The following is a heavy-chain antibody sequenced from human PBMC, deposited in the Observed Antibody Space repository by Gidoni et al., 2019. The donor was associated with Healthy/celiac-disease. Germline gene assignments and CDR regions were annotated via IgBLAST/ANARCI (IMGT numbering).Heavy chain of an antibody. V-gene: IGHV3-23*01. D-gene: IGHD2-2*01. CDR3: AKDIVVVPAATPHDAFDI. J-gene: IGHJ3*02. CDR1: GFPFSSYA. Sequence: EVQLLESGGGLVQPGGSLRLSCAASGFPFSSYAMSWVRQAPGKGLEWVSAISGSGGSTYYADSVKGRFTISRDNSKNTLYLQMNSLRAEDTAVYYCAKDIVVVPAATPHDAFDIWGQGTMVTVSS. CDR2: ISGSGGST.